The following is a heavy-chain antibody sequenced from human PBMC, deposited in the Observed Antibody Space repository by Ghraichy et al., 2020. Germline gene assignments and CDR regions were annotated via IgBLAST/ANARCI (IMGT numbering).Heavy chain of an antibody. D-gene: IGHD3-10*01. J-gene: IGHJ3*02. CDR2: INNDGSST. CDR1: GFTFSSYW. Sequence: GESLNISCAASGFTFSSYWMHWVRQAPGKGLVWVSRINNDGSSTSYADSVKGRFTISRDNAKYTLYLQMNSLRAEDTAVYYCARESYYYEAFDIWGQGTMVTVSS. V-gene: IGHV3-74*01. CDR3: ARESYYYEAFDI.